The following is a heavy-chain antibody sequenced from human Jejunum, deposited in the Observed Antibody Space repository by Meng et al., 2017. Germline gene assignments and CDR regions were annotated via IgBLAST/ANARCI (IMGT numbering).Heavy chain of an antibody. Sequence: QLHLQQWGAGLLKPSETLSLPCPVNGGSFGTYYWTWFRQSPEKGLEWIGEINRSGSTSSNPSLKSRVAISMDTSKNQFFLRLDSVTAADTAVYYCARGRSIDFRLAKYDYWGQGTLVTVSS. CDR3: ARGRSIDFRLAKYDY. D-gene: IGHD3-3*01. V-gene: IGHV4-34*01. CDR2: INRSGST. CDR1: GGSFGTYY. J-gene: IGHJ4*02.